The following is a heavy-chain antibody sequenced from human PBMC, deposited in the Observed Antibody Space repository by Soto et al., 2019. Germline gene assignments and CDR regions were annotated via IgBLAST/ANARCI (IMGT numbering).Heavy chain of an antibody. CDR3: ARFTQYYYGSGSTVDYYYYGMDV. Sequence: QVQLVESGGGVVQPGRSLRLSCAASGFTFSSYGMHWVRQAPGKGLEWVAVISYDGSNKYYADSVKGRFTISRDNSKNTLYLQMNSLRAEDTAVYYCARFTQYYYGSGSTVDYYYYGMDVWGQGTTVTVSS. CDR2: ISYDGSNK. J-gene: IGHJ6*02. D-gene: IGHD3-10*01. V-gene: IGHV3-30*03. CDR1: GFTFSSYG.